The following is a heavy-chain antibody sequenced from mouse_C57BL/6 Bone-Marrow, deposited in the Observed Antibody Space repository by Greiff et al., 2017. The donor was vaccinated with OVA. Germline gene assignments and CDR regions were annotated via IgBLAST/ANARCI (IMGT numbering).Heavy chain of an antibody. J-gene: IGHJ4*01. D-gene: IGHD1-1*01. V-gene: IGHV1-81*01. CDR2: IYPRSGNT. Sequence: QVQLKQSGAELARPGASVKLSCKASGYTFTSYGISWVKQRTGQGLEWIGEIYPRSGNTYYNEKFKGKATLTADKSSSTAYLELRSLTSEDSAVYFCAREAKLLREDYWGQGTSVTVSS. CDR3: AREAKLLREDY. CDR1: GYTFTSYG.